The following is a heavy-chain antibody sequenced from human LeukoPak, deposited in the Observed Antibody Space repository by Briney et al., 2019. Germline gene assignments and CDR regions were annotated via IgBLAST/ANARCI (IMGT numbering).Heavy chain of an antibody. CDR1: GGSISTYY. V-gene: IGHV4-59*12. Sequence: SETLSLTCTVSGGSISTYYWNWIRQPPGKGLEWIGYIYHSGSTNYNPSLQSRVTISVDTSKNQFSLNLNSVTAADTAVYYCARGMIQLWLRGWYYFDYWGQGTLVTVSS. CDR3: ARGMIQLWLRGWYYFDY. D-gene: IGHD5-18*01. CDR2: IYHSGST. J-gene: IGHJ4*02.